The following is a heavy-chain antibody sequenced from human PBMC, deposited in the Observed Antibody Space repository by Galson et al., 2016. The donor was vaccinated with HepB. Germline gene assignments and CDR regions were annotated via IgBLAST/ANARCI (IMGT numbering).Heavy chain of an antibody. D-gene: IGHD1-26*01. CDR3: VREVGAPGAFDI. Sequence: SLRLSCAASGFIFSSHTMNWVRQAPGKGLEWIAHIASTDGTTDYADSVKGRFTISRDNAKNTLFLHMSSLRAEDTALYYCVREVGAPGAFDIWGQGTLVTVSS. V-gene: IGHV3-48*01. J-gene: IGHJ3*02. CDR2: IASTDGTT. CDR1: GFIFSSHT.